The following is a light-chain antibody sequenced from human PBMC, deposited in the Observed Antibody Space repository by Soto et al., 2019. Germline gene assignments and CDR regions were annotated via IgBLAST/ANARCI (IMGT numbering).Light chain of an antibody. Sequence: EIVLTQSPATLSLSPGERATLSCRASQSVNTYLAWYQLKPGQAPRLLMYDASNRATGIPARFIVSGSGTDFTLTISRLEPEDFAVYYCQQRSNWPLTFGGGTKVEIK. CDR2: DAS. CDR1: QSVNTY. J-gene: IGKJ4*01. CDR3: QQRSNWPLT. V-gene: IGKV3-11*01.